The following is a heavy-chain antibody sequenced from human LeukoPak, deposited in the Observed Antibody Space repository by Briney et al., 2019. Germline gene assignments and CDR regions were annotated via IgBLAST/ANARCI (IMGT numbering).Heavy chain of an antibody. D-gene: IGHD6-6*01. CDR2: ISGSGDIT. Sequence: QAGGSLRLSCVASGFTFRSYAMSWVRQAPGKGLEWVSGISGSGDITSYGDSVKGRFTLSRDNSKNTLYLQMNSLRAEDTAVYYCAATFEYSSSRDYWGQGTLVTVSS. CDR1: GFTFRSYA. CDR3: AATFEYSSSRDY. J-gene: IGHJ4*02. V-gene: IGHV3-23*01.